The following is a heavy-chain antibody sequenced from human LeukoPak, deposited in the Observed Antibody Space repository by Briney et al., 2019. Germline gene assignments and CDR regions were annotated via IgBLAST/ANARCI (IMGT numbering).Heavy chain of an antibody. J-gene: IGHJ5*02. CDR3: VRDGEGAAISVNYWFDP. Sequence: GASVKVSCKASGFTFTSYDINWVRQASGQGLEWMGWMNPNNGNTGYAQKCQGRVTMTRDTSISTAYMELRGLRSEDTAVYYCVRDGEGAAISVNYWFDPWGQGTLVTVSS. CDR1: GFTFTSYD. V-gene: IGHV1-8*01. CDR2: MNPNNGNT. D-gene: IGHD2-2*02.